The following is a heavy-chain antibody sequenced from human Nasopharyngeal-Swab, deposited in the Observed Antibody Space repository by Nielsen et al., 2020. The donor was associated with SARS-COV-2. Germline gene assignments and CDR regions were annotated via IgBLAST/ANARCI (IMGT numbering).Heavy chain of an antibody. Sequence: GESLKISCAASGFTFNIYAMSWVRQAPGKGLEWVSGISTSGGRTYYADSVKGRFTISRDNSKNTLYLQMNSLRAEDTAVYYCARDDDSGGYYYGAFDIWGQGTMVTVSS. CDR3: ARDDDSGGYYYGAFDI. J-gene: IGHJ3*02. CDR1: GFTFNIYA. CDR2: ISTSGGRT. D-gene: IGHD3-22*01. V-gene: IGHV3-23*01.